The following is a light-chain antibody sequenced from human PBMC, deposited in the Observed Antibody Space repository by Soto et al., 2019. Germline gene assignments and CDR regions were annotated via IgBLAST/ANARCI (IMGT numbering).Light chain of an antibody. J-gene: IGKJ2*01. V-gene: IGKV4-1*01. CDR1: QAVFRDSSGRHL. Sequence: DIVMTQSPDSLAVSLGERASITCRSSQAVFRDSSGRHLLAWYQQKPGQPPKLLIYWASTRESGVPDRFSGSGSGTDFTLTISRLQSEDVAVYYCQQFHSPPLFTFGQGTKLEI. CDR3: QQFHSPPLFT. CDR2: WAS.